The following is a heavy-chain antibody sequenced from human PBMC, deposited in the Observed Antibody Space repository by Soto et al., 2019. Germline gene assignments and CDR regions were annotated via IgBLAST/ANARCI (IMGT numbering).Heavy chain of an antibody. CDR2: ISSSGSTI. CDR3: ARDLGTRYFSWLSQMFDY. CDR1: GFTFSDYY. Sequence: QVQLVESGGGLVKPGGSLRLSCAASGFTFSDYYMSWIRQAPGKGLEWVSYISSSGSTIYYADSVKGRITISRDNAKNTLYLQMNIMSAEDTAVYYYARDLGTRYFSWLSQMFDYWGQGTLVTVSS. J-gene: IGHJ4*02. V-gene: IGHV3-11*01. D-gene: IGHD3-9*01.